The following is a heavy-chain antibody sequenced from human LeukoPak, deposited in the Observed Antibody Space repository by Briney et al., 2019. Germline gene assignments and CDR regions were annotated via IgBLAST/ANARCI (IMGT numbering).Heavy chain of an antibody. J-gene: IGHJ4*02. CDR3: ARQGDSGRSYDY. CDR2: IYYSGST. V-gene: IGHV4-59*01. Sequence: SETLSLTCTVSGGSISTYYWSWIRQPPGKGLEWIGYIYYSGSTKYNPSLKSRVTISVDTSKNQFSLKLSSVTAADTAVYFCARQGDSGRSYDYWGQGTLVTVSS. CDR1: GGSISTYY. D-gene: IGHD3-22*01.